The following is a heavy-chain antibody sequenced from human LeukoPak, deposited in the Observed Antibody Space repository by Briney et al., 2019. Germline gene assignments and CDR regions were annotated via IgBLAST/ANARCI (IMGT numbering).Heavy chain of an antibody. CDR2: IYSSGST. J-gene: IGHJ4*02. D-gene: IGHD3-3*01. CDR3: ARLPLWSVGALDY. CDR1: GGFISSGTYY. Sequence: SETLSLTCNVSGGFISSGTYYWSWIRQPAGKGLEWIGRIYSSGSTNYNPSLKRRVTISVDLSKNRFSLKLRSVTAADTAVYYCARLPLWSVGALDYWGQGALVTVSS. V-gene: IGHV4-61*02.